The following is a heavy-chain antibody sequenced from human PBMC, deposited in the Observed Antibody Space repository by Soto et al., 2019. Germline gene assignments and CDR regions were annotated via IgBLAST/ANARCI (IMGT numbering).Heavy chain of an antibody. J-gene: IGHJ6*02. CDR1: VGTFSSCS. Sequence: ASVTFACKASVGTFSSCSISWVRQAPVQGLEWMGVLNPSGGFTSKAQKFQGRVTMTTDTSTSTAYMELRSLRSDDTAVYYCARDLWMGGTYNGMDVWGQGTTVTVSS. V-gene: IGHV1-46*01. D-gene: IGHD1-26*01. CDR3: ARDLWMGGTYNGMDV. CDR2: LNPSGGFT.